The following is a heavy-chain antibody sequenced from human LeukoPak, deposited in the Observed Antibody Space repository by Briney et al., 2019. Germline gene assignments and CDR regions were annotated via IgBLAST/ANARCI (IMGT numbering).Heavy chain of an antibody. CDR2: INHRGST. D-gene: IGHD6-25*01. J-gene: IGHJ4*02. CDR3: ARGYNDSGWTHFYY. Sequence: SETLSLTCAVYGGSSSGHYWSWIPHPPGKGLEWIGEINHRGSTNYSPSLKSRVTISRGPSKSQFSLKLSSVTAADPGMYFCARGYNDSGWTHFYYWGQGTLVTVSS. V-gene: IGHV4-34*01. CDR1: GGSSSGHY.